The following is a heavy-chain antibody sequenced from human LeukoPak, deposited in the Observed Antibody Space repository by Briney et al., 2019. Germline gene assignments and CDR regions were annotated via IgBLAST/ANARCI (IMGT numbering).Heavy chain of an antibody. V-gene: IGHV4-31*03. CDR1: GGSISSGGYY. Sequence: PSEALSLTCTVSGGSISSGGYYWSWIRQHPGKGLEWIGYIYYSGSTYYNPSLKSRVTISVDTSKNQFSLKLSSVTAADTAVYYCARNLYYYDSSGSLDPWGQGTLVTVSS. D-gene: IGHD3-22*01. J-gene: IGHJ5*02. CDR2: IYYSGST. CDR3: ARNLYYYDSSGSLDP.